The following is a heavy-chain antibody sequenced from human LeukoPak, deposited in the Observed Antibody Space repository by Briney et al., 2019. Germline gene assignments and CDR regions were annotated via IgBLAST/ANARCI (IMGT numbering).Heavy chain of an antibody. J-gene: IGHJ3*02. CDR3: ARGPRAYCGGDCYPYAFDI. CDR2: INPNSGGT. Sequence: ASVKVSCKASGYTFTGYYMHLVRQAPGQGLEWMGWINPNSGGTNYAQKFQGRVTMTRDTSISTAYMELSRLRSDYTAVYYCARGPRAYCGGDCYPYAFDIWGQGTMVTVSS. D-gene: IGHD2-21*01. CDR1: GYTFTGYY. V-gene: IGHV1-2*02.